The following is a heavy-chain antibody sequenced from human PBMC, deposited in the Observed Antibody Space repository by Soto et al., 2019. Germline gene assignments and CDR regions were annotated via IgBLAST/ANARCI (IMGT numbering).Heavy chain of an antibody. V-gene: IGHV3-15*01. CDR3: AKTRGAMIYAISVYGMDV. J-gene: IGHJ6*02. D-gene: IGHD2-8*01. Sequence: PGGSLRLSCAASGFTFSNAWMSWVRQAPGKGLEWVGRIKSKTDGGTTDYAAPVKGRFTISRDDSKNTLYLQMNSLKTEDTAVYYCAKTRGAMIYAISVYGMDVWGQGTTVTVSS. CDR2: IKSKTDGGTT. CDR1: GFTFSNAW.